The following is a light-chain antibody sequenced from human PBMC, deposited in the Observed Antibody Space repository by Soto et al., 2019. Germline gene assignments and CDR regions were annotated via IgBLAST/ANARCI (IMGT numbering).Light chain of an antibody. CDR2: EVS. J-gene: IGLJ1*01. Sequence: QSVLTQPASVSGSPGQSITISCTGTSSDVGSYNLVSWYQQHPGKAPKLMIYEVSKRPSGVSNRFSGSKSGTSASLTISGLQAEDEADYYCQSYDSSLSALYVFGTGTKVT. CDR1: SSDVGSYNL. CDR3: QSYDSSLSALYV. V-gene: IGLV2-23*02.